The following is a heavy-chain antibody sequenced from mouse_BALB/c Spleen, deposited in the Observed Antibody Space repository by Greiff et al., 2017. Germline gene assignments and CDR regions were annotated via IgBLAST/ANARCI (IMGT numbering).Heavy chain of an antibody. CDR2: INPSTGYT. V-gene: IGHV1-4*01. Sequence: QVQLQQSGPQLVRPGASVKISCKASGYTFTSYWMHWVKQRPGQGLEWIGYINPSTGYTEYNQKFKDKATLTADKSSSTAYMQLSSLTSEDSAVYYCARSTMPPGDYWGQGTSVTVSS. CDR3: ARSTMPPGDY. J-gene: IGHJ4*01. D-gene: IGHD2-1*01. CDR1: GYTFTSYW.